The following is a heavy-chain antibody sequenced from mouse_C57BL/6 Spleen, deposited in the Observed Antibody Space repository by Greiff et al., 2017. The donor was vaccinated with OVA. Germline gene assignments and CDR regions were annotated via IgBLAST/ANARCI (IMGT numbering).Heavy chain of an antibody. CDR3: ARYGTTVGDY. D-gene: IGHD1-1*01. Sequence: QVHVKQSGAELVKPGASVKISCKASGYAFSSYWMNWVKQRPGKGLEWIGQIYPGDGDTNYNGKFKGKATLTADKSSSTAYMQLSSLTSEDSAVYFCARYGTTVGDYWGQGTTLTVSS. CDR2: IYPGDGDT. CDR1: GYAFSSYW. J-gene: IGHJ2*01. V-gene: IGHV1-80*01.